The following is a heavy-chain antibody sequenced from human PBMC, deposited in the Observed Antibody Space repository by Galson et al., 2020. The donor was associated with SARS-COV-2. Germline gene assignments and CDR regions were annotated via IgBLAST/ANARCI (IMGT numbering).Heavy chain of an antibody. V-gene: IGHV3-23*01. CDR2: ISHHGETT. D-gene: IGHD5-12*01. Sequence: GGSLRLSCAASGFTFDNYAMSWVRKAPGKGLEWVSAISHHGETTHYADSVKGRFTMSRDNSKNTLYLQMNSLSAEDTAVYYCAKEAGVAAIWSPYFDYWGQVTLVTVSS. CDR1: GFTFDNYA. J-gene: IGHJ4*02. CDR3: AKEAGVAAIWSPYFDY.